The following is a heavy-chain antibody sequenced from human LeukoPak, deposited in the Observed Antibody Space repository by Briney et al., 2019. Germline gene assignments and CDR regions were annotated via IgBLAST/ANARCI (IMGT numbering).Heavy chain of an antibody. J-gene: IGHJ4*02. Sequence: SETLSLTCTVSGGSISSYYWSWIRQPPGKGLEWIGYIYYSGSTNYNPSLKSRVTISVDTSKNQFSLKLSSVTAADTAVYYCASPRFLEWFNYWGQGTLVTVSS. CDR1: GGSISSYY. D-gene: IGHD3-3*01. CDR2: IYYSGST. V-gene: IGHV4-59*01. CDR3: ASPRFLEWFNY.